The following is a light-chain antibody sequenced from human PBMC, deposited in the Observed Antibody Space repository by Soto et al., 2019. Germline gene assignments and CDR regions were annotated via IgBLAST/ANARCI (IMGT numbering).Light chain of an antibody. CDR2: EAL. CDR3: QKRNNWPLT. CDR1: RSISTY. Sequence: VLTQSPATLSLSPGEIANLSCRASRSISTYLAWYQQKPGQAPRLLIYEALNRATGIPARFSGSGSGTDFTLTISSLEPEDFAVYYCQKRNNWPLTFGGGTKVDIK. V-gene: IGKV3-11*01. J-gene: IGKJ4*02.